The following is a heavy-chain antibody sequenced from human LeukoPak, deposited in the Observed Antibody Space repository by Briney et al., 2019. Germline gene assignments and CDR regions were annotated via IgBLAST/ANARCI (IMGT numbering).Heavy chain of an antibody. J-gene: IGHJ4*02. CDR3: ANLFRDY. CDR2: ISGGGGST. Sequence: GGSLRLSCAASGFTFTNYAMSWVRQAPGKGLEWVSGISGGGGSTYYADSVKGRFTISKDNSKNTLYLQMNSLRAEDTAVYYCANLFRDYWGQGTLVTVSS. D-gene: IGHD3-10*01. CDR1: GFTFTNYA. V-gene: IGHV3-23*01.